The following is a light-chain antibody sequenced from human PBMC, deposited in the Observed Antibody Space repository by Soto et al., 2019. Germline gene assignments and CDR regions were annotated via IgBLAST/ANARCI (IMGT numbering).Light chain of an antibody. J-gene: IGKJ1*01. CDR1: QSVSTTY. CDR2: GAS. V-gene: IGKV3-20*01. Sequence: EIVLTQSPGTLSLSPGEGATLSCRASQSVSTTYFAWYQQKPGQAPRLVMYGASSRATGIPDRFSGSGSGTDFTLTISRLQPEDFAVYYCQQYAASPWTCGQGTRVEFK. CDR3: QQYAASPWT.